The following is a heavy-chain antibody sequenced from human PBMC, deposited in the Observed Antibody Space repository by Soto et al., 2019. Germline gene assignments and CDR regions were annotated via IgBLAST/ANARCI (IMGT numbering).Heavy chain of an antibody. CDR2: ISTSSGYR. V-gene: IGHV3-21*01. D-gene: IGHD3-16*01. CDR3: ARDLHDYVSFRFDP. CDR1: GFNFSPYC. Sequence: GGSLRLSCAASGFNFSPYCMNWVRQAPGKGLEWVSSISTSSGYRYYADSVKGRFTISRDNAKKSLYLQMNSLRAEDTAVYYCARDLHDYVSFRFDPWGQGTLVTVSS. J-gene: IGHJ5*02.